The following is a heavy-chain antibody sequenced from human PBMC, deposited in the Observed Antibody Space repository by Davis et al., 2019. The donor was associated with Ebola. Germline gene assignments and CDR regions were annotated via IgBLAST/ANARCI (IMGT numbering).Heavy chain of an antibody. J-gene: IGHJ6*02. CDR3: ARSGYYYYYYGMDV. CDR2: INHSGST. CDR1: GGSFSGYY. Sequence: SETLSLTCAVYGGSFSGYYWSWIRQPPGKGLEWIGEINHSGSTNYNPSLKSRVTISVDTSKNQFSLKLSSVTAADTAVYYCARSGYYYYYYGMDVWGQGTTATVSS. V-gene: IGHV4-34*01. D-gene: IGHD3-3*01.